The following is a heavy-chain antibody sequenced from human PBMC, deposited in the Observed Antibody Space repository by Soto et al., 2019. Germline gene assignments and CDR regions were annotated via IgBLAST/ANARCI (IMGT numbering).Heavy chain of an antibody. J-gene: IGHJ3*02. V-gene: IGHV3-23*01. CDR3: AKDPSRIMITFGGVIVMDAFDI. CDR1: GFTFSSYA. Sequence: GGSLRLSCAASGFTFSSYAMSWVRQAPGKGLEWVSAISGSGGSTYYADSVKGRFTISRDNSKNTLYLQMNSLRAEDTAVYYCAKDPSRIMITFGGVIVMDAFDIWGQGTMVTVSS. D-gene: IGHD3-16*02. CDR2: ISGSGGST.